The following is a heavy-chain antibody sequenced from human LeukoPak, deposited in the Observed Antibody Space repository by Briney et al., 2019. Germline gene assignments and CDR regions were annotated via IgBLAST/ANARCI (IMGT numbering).Heavy chain of an antibody. CDR2: IYYSEST. D-gene: IGHD3-22*01. Sequence: SETLSLTCTVSGGSISSYYWSWIRQPPGKGLEWIGYIYYSESTNYNPSLKSRVTISVDTSKNQFSLKLSSVTAADTAVYYCARGGNYYDSSPLDYWGQGTLVTVSS. CDR1: GGSISSYY. V-gene: IGHV4-59*01. J-gene: IGHJ4*02. CDR3: ARGGNYYDSSPLDY.